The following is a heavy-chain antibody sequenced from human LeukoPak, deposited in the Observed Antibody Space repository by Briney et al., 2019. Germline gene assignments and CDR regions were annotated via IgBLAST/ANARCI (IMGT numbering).Heavy chain of an antibody. CDR2: FYNSGSS. CDR1: GGSISDYY. V-gene: IGHV4-59*01. Sequence: TSETLSLTCTVSGGSISDYYRGWIRQPPGKGLEWIGYFYNSGSSTYNPSLKSRVTISVDTSKEQFSLKVNSVTAADTAVYYCTRGAGWLIDYWGQGILVTVSS. J-gene: IGHJ4*02. D-gene: IGHD3-16*01. CDR3: TRGAGWLIDY.